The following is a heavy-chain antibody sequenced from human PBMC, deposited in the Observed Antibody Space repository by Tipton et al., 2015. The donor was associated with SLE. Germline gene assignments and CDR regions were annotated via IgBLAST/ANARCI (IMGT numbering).Heavy chain of an antibody. CDR3: SGRGWVDEFDI. CDR1: GGSISTFY. D-gene: IGHD6-19*01. V-gene: IGHV4-4*07. CDR2: IYSSGRT. Sequence: TLSLTCTVSGGSISTFYWGWIRQSAGKGLEWIGRIYSSGRTNYNPSLNSRVTMSVDTSRKQFSLKLTSVTAADTAVYYCSGRGWVDEFDIWGQETMVIVS. J-gene: IGHJ3*02.